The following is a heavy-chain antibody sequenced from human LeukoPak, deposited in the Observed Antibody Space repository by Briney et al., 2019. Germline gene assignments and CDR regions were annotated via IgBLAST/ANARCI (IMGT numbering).Heavy chain of an antibody. J-gene: IGHJ3*02. CDR2: IYYSGST. CDR3: ARAPRGVVVKSDAFDI. CDR1: GGSISSYY. V-gene: IGHV4-59*01. Sequence: SETLSPTCTVSGGSISSYYWSWIRQPPGKGLEWIGYIYYSGSTNYNPSLKSRVRTSVDTSKKQFSLKLCSVTAADTAVYYCARAPRGVVVKSDAFDIWGQGTMVTVSS. D-gene: IGHD2-15*01.